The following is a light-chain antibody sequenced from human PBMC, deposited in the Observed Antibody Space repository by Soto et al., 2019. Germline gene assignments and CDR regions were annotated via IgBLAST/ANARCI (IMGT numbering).Light chain of an antibody. CDR2: RNN. CDR1: SSNIGSNY. V-gene: IGLV1-47*01. Sequence: QSVLTQPPSASGTPGQRVTISCSGSSSNIGSNYVYWYQQLPGTAPKLLIYRNNQRPSGVPDRFSGSKSGTSASLAISGLRSEDEADYYCAEWDDSLRGVFGTGTMVTVL. CDR3: AEWDDSLRGV. J-gene: IGLJ1*01.